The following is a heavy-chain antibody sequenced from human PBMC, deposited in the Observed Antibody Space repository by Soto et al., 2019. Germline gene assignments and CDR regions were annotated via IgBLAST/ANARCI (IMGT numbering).Heavy chain of an antibody. J-gene: IGHJ5*02. CDR2: IYCSGST. CDR3: ARRGAYCGGDCYSNWFDP. V-gene: IGHV4-39*01. CDR1: GGSISSSSYY. D-gene: IGHD2-21*02. Sequence: PWETLSLTCTVSGGSISSSSYYWGWIRQPPGKGLEWIGSIYCSGSTYYNPSLKSRVTISVDTSKNQFSLKLSSVTAADTAVYYCARRGAYCGGDCYSNWFDPRGQGTLVTVSS.